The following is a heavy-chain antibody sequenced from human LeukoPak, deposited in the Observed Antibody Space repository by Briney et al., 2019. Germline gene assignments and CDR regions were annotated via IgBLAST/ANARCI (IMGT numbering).Heavy chain of an antibody. D-gene: IGHD1-1*01. V-gene: IGHV4-59*12. CDR3: ARGCPRNEIGPGTCYFDY. CDR1: GGSISSYY. J-gene: IGHJ4*02. CDR2: IYESGST. Sequence: PSETLSLTCTVSGGSISSYYWSWIRQPPGKGLEWIGYIYESGSTNYNPSLKSRVTISVDTSKNQFSLKLTSVTAADTAVYYCARGCPRNEIGPGTCYFDYWGQGTLVTVSS.